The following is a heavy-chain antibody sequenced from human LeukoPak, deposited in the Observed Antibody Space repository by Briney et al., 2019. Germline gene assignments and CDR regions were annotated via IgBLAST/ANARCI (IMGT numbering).Heavy chain of an antibody. CDR2: IWYGGSKK. V-gene: IGHV3-30*02. CDR3: AKDGAGTASIGYFYYYYMEV. D-gene: IGHD1-1*01. CDR1: GFTFSSYG. Sequence: GGSLGLSCAASGFTFSSYGMHWVRQTPGKGLEWVAVIWYGGSKKYYADSVKGRFTISRDNSMNTLYLQLNSLRGEDTAVYYCAKDGAGTASIGYFYYYYMEVWGKGTTVTVSS. J-gene: IGHJ6*03.